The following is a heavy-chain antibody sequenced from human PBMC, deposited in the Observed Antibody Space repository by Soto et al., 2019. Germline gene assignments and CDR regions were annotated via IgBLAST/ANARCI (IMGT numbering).Heavy chain of an antibody. CDR2: INVYSGYT. Sequence: QVQLMQSGAEVKKPGASVKVSCKASGYTFTNYGISWVRQAPGQGLEWMGWINVYSGYTSYAQKFQDRVTMATDTSTNTAYMELRSLRSYDTAIYYCARDGDEEANFDPWGQGTLVTVSS. CDR3: ARDGDEEANFDP. CDR1: GYTFTNYG. V-gene: IGHV1-18*01. J-gene: IGHJ5*02. D-gene: IGHD4-17*01.